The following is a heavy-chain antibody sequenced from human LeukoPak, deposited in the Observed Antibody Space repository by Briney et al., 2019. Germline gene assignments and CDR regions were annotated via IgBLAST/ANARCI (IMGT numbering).Heavy chain of an antibody. V-gene: IGHV4-39*01. D-gene: IGHD3-9*01. CDR3: ARHSGSLTDYYW. CDR1: GGSISSSSYY. Sequence: SETLSLTCTVSGGSISSSSYYWGWIRQPPGKGLEWIGSIYYSGSTYYNPSLKSRVTISVDTSKNQFSLKLSSVTAADTAVYYCARHSGSLTDYYWWGQGTLVTVSS. J-gene: IGHJ4*02. CDR2: IYYSGST.